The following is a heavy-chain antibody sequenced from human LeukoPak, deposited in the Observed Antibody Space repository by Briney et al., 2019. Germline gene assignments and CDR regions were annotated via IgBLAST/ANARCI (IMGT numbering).Heavy chain of an antibody. J-gene: IGHJ6*02. CDR2: IWYDGSNK. CDR3: ARWYSGWYGSYGMDV. V-gene: IGHV3-33*01. Sequence: GGSLRLSCAASGFTFSSYGMHWVRQAPGKGLEWVAVIWYDGSNKYYADSVKGRFTISRDNSKNTLYLQMNSLRAEDTAVYYWARWYSGWYGSYGMDVWGQGTTVTVSS. CDR1: GFTFSSYG. D-gene: IGHD6-19*01.